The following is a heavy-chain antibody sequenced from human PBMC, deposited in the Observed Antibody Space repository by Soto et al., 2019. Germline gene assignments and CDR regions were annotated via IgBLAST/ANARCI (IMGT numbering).Heavy chain of an antibody. CDR2: IIPIFDTA. V-gene: IGHV1-69*12. CDR1: GGTFSSYA. Sequence: QVQLVQSGAEVKKPGSSVKVSCKASGGTFSSYAISWVRQAPGQGLEWMGWIIPIFDTADYAQKFQGRVTITADESTNTAYMELSSLRSEPTAVYYCAGHSSGVPGYYYGMDVWGQGTTVTVSS. J-gene: IGHJ6*02. D-gene: IGHD3-22*01. CDR3: AGHSSGVPGYYYGMDV.